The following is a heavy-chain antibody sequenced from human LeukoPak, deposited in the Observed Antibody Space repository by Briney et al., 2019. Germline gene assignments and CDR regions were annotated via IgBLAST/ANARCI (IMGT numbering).Heavy chain of an antibody. V-gene: IGHV4-30-4*01. CDR3: ARTDTAVVFLDY. J-gene: IGHJ4*02. Sequence: SHTLPLTCTLSGVSISSGDYHWSWIRQPPGKGLEWIGYIYYSGSTYYNPSLKSRVTISVDTSKNQFSLKLSSVSAADTAIYYCARTDTAVVFLDYWGQGTLVTVSS. CDR2: IYYSGST. CDR1: GVSISSGDYH. D-gene: IGHD5-18*01.